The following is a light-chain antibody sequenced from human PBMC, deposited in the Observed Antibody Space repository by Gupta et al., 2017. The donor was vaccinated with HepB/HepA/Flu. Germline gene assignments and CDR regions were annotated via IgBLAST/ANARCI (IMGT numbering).Light chain of an antibody. CDR3: QQDCSSPWT. CDR2: GAS. CDR1: QSVRSSY. J-gene: IGKJ1*01. Sequence: EIVLTQSPGTLSLSPGERATLSCRARQSVRSSYLAWYQQKPGQAPRLLIYGASSRATGIPDRFSGSGSGTEFTLTISRLEPEDFAVYYCQQDCSSPWTFGQGTKVEIK. V-gene: IGKV3-20*01.